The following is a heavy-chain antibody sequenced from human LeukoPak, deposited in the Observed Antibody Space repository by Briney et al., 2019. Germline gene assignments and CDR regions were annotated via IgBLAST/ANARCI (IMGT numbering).Heavy chain of an antibody. CDR2: IYHSGST. Sequence: SETLSLTCTVSGGSISSGDYYWSWIRQPPGKGPEWIGYIYHSGSTYYNPSLKSRVTISVDRSKNQFSLKLSSVTAADTAVYYCARAGILDQYYYYYGMDVWGQGTTVTVSS. D-gene: IGHD3-3*01. J-gene: IGHJ6*02. CDR3: ARAGILDQYYYYYGMDV. V-gene: IGHV4-30-2*01. CDR1: GGSISSGDYY.